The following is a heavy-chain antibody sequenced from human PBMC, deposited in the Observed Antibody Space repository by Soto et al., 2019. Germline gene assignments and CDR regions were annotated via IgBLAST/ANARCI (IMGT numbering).Heavy chain of an antibody. D-gene: IGHD3-22*01. CDR3: AKIDGYFDY. V-gene: IGHV3-23*01. CDR2: ITGNGDTT. J-gene: IGHJ4*02. Sequence: EVQVLQSGGGLVPPGGSLRLSCAGSGFTFINPGMSWVRQAPGRGLEWVSAITGNGDTTYYADSVKGRFTISRDNSKSTLYLQMNSLRAEDTAVYYCAKIDGYFDYWGQGTLVTVSS. CDR1: GFTFINPG.